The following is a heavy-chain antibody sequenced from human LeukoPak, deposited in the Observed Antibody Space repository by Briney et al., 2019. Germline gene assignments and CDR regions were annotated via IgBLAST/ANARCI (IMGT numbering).Heavy chain of an antibody. CDR1: GGSISSYY. D-gene: IGHD5-12*01. Sequence: PSETLSLTCTVSGGSISSYYWSWIRQPAGKGLEWIGRIYTSGSTNYNPSLKSRVTISVDTSKNQFSLKLSSVTAADTAVYYCARGGYSGYDLDFDYWGQGTLVTVSS. CDR3: ARGGYSGYDLDFDY. CDR2: IYTSGST. J-gene: IGHJ4*02. V-gene: IGHV4-4*07.